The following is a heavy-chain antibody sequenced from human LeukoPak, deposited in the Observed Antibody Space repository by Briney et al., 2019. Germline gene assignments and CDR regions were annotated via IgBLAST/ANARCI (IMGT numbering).Heavy chain of an antibody. Sequence: GGSLRLSCAISGFTVSSNYMGWVRQAPGKGLEWVSVIYSGGITDYAYSVKGRFTISRDNSKNTLHPQMNNLRAEDTAVYYCARVVIRPYYFDYWGQGTLVTVSS. CDR2: IYSGGIT. D-gene: IGHD4-23*01. CDR1: GFTVSSNY. CDR3: ARVVIRPYYFDY. J-gene: IGHJ4*02. V-gene: IGHV3-66*01.